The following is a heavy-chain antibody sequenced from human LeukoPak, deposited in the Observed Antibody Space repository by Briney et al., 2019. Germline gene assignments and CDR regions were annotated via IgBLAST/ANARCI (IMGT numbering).Heavy chain of an antibody. CDR2: ISAYNGNT. CDR1: GYTFTGYY. J-gene: IGHJ4*02. V-gene: IGHV1-18*04. D-gene: IGHD4-23*01. Sequence: ASVKVSCKASGYTFTGYYMHWVRQAPGQGLEWMGWISAYNGNTNYAQKLQGRVTMTTDTSTSTAYMELRSLRSDDTAVYYCARDSPYGGSFHSHFDYWGQGTLVTVSS. CDR3: ARDSPYGGSFHSHFDY.